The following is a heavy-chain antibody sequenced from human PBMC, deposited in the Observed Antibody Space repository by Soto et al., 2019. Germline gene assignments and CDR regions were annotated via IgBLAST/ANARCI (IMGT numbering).Heavy chain of an antibody. J-gene: IGHJ3*02. CDR2: IYYSGST. CDR3: AGENIVVVVAATQGRGFYGGNSSWAFDI. CDR1: GGSISSSSYY. Sequence: PSETLSLTCTVSGGSISSSSYYWGWIRQPPGKGLEWIGSIYYSGSTYYNPSLKSRVTISVDTSKNQFSLKLSSVTAADTAVYYCAGENIVVVVAATQGRGFYGGNSSWAFDIWGQGTMVTVSS. V-gene: IGHV4-39*01. D-gene: IGHD2-15*01.